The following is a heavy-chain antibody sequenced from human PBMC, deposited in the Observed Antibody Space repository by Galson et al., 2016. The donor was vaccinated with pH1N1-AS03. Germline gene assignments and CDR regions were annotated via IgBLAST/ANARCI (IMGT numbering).Heavy chain of an antibody. J-gene: IGHJ4*02. D-gene: IGHD4-11*01. Sequence: SVKVSCKASGYTFTNYALNWVRQAPGQGLEWMGWINPNTGNPTYAQGFTGRFVFSSERSVSTAYLQISSLKAEDTAVYYCLRARTTATKGEIGFWGQGTLVTVSS. CDR2: INPNTGNP. CDR3: LRARTTATKGEIGF. CDR1: GYTFTNYA. V-gene: IGHV7-4-1*02.